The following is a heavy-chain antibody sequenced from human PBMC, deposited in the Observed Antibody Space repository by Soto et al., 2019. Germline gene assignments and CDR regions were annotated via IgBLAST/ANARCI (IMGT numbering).Heavy chain of an antibody. V-gene: IGHV3-30*18. J-gene: IGHJ4*02. CDR2: ISYDGSHT. Sequence: QVQLVESGGGVVQPGRSLRLSCVASGITFSTYGMHWVRQVPGKGLEWVAVISYDGSHTHYADSVKGRFTISRDKPMNTLYLQMNSLRAEDTAVYYCAKDLGSHYFGSGSYPDYWGQGTLVTVSS. D-gene: IGHD3-10*01. CDR1: GITFSTYG. CDR3: AKDLGSHYFGSGSYPDY.